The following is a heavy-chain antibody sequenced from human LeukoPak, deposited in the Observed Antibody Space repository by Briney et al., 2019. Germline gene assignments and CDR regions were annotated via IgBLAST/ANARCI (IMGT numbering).Heavy chain of an antibody. CDR2: IKSKTDGGTT. V-gene: IGHV3-15*01. J-gene: IGHJ4*02. CDR1: GFTFSSYA. Sequence: GGSLRLSCAASGFTFSSYAMSWVRQAPGKGLEWVGRIKSKTDGGTTDYAAPVKGRFTISRDDSKNTLYLQMNSLKTEDTAVYYCTTDAKNYDFWSGYYIRDYWGQGTLVTVSS. D-gene: IGHD3-3*01. CDR3: TTDAKNYDFWSGYYIRDY.